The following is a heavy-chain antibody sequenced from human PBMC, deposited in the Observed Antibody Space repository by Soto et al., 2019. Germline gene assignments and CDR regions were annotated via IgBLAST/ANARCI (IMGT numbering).Heavy chain of an antibody. CDR3: ARGVSGALHLYVWGTPRSIDY. V-gene: IGHV4-31*03. CDR2: IYYSGST. D-gene: IGHD3-16*01. CDR1: GCSLSSGGYY. J-gene: IGHJ4*02. Sequence: ALSLTCTVSGCSLSSGGYYWSWIRQHPGKGLEWIGYIYYSGSTYYNPSLKSRVTISVDTSKNQFSLKLSSVTAADTAVYYCARGVSGALHLYVWGTPRSIDYCCQAPLGTV.